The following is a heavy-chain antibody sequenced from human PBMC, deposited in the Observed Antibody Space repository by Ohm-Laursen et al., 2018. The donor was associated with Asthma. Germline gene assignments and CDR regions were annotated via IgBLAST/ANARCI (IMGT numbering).Heavy chain of an antibody. V-gene: IGHV1-69*13. D-gene: IGHD3-10*01. CDR1: GGTFSSYA. J-gene: IGHJ6*02. Sequence: SVKVSCKASGGTFSSYAISWVRQAPGQGLEWMGGIIPIFGTANYAQKFQGRVTITADESTSTAYMELSSLRSEDTAVYYCVRERGSGSYYGMDVWGQGTTVTVSS. CDR2: IIPIFGTA. CDR3: VRERGSGSYYGMDV.